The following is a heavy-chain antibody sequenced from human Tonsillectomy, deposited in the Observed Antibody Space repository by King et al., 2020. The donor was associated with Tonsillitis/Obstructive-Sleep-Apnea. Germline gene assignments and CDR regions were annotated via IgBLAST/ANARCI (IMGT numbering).Heavy chain of an antibody. CDR3: ARRNYYDRSGYYWVGFDI. J-gene: IGHJ3*02. CDR2: SYYSGST. Sequence: VQLQESGPGLVKPSETLSLTCTVSGGSISSFYWSWIRQPPGKGLEWIGYSYYSGSTNYNPSLKSRVTISVDTSKNQFSLKLSSVTAADTAVYYCARRNYYDRSGYYWVGFDIWGQGTMVTVSS. CDR1: GGSISSFY. V-gene: IGHV4-59*01. D-gene: IGHD3-22*01.